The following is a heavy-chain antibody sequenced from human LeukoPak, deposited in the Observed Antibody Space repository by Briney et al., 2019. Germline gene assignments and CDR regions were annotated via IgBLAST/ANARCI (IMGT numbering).Heavy chain of an antibody. J-gene: IGHJ2*01. CDR3: AKDYRSGWPYRYFDL. D-gene: IGHD6-19*01. V-gene: IGHV3-23*01. CDR1: GITFSSYG. CDR2: ISSTGGTT. Sequence: GGSLRLSCAASGITFSSYGMSWVRQAPGKGLEWVSSISSTGGTTYYADSVKGRFTISRDNSKNTLYLQMNSLRAEDTAVYYCAKDYRSGWPYRYFDLWGRGTLVTVSS.